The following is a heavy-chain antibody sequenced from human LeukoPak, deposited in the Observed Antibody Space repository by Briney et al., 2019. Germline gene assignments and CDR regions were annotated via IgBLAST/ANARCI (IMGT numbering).Heavy chain of an antibody. J-gene: IGHJ4*02. CDR1: GFSVGDNY. CDR3: ARNHYGHPLDY. D-gene: IGHD4-17*01. CDR2: TYSSGEI. V-gene: IGHV3-53*01. Sequence: GGSLRLSCAASGFSVGDNYMSWVRQAPGKGLEWVSVTYSSGEIYYIESVEGRFTISRDNSKNILYLQMNTLRAEDTAVYYCARNHYGHPLDYWGQGTLVTVSS.